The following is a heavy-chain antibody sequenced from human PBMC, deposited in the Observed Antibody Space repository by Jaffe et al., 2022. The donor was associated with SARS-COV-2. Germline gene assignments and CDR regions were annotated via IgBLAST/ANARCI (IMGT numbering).Heavy chain of an antibody. Sequence: EVQLLESGGGLVQPGGSLKLSCAASGFTFSSYAMSWVRQPPGKGLEWVSAISDNGDNTYYADSVKGRATISRDNSKSTLFLQVSDLRADDTAVYYCASTDRRYCSSSTCPHGIWGQGTLVTVSS. CDR2: ISDNGDNT. V-gene: IGHV3-23*01. CDR1: GFTFSSYA. CDR3: ASTDRRYCSSSTCPHGI. J-gene: IGHJ4*02. D-gene: IGHD2-2*01.